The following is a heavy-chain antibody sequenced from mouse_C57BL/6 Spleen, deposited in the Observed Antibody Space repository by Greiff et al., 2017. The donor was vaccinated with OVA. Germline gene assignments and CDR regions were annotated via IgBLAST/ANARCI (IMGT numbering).Heavy chain of an antibody. CDR2: IRSKSSNYAT. CDR3: VRDPYYYDYDGAWFAY. CDR1: GFTFNTYA. J-gene: IGHJ3*01. D-gene: IGHD2-4*01. V-gene: IGHV10-3*01. Sequence: EVQVVESGGGLVQPKGSLKLSCAASGFTFNTYAMHWVRQAPGKGLEWVARIRSKSSNYATYYADSVKDRFTISRDDSQSMLYLQMNNLKTEDTAMYYCVRDPYYYDYDGAWFAYWGQGTLVTVSA.